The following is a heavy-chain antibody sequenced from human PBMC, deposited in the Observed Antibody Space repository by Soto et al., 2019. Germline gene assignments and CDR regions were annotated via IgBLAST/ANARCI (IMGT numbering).Heavy chain of an antibody. Sequence: EVQLVESGGGLVKPGGSLRLSCAASGFTFSSYSMNWVRQAPGKGLEWVSSISSSSSYIYYADSVKGRFTISRDNAKNSLYLQMNSLSAEDTAVYYCAGGYCSGGSCYFLRPDAFDIWGQGTMVTVSS. D-gene: IGHD2-15*01. V-gene: IGHV3-21*01. CDR2: ISSSSSYI. CDR1: GFTFSSYS. J-gene: IGHJ3*02. CDR3: AGGYCSGGSCYFLRPDAFDI.